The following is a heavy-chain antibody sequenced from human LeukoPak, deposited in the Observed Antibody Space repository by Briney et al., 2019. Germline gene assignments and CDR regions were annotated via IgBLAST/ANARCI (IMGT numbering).Heavy chain of an antibody. CDR1: GGSVRSYY. J-gene: IGHJ3*02. D-gene: IGHD1-26*01. CDR3: VRDWEGFNFDI. Sequence: KPSETLSLTXTVSGGSVRSYYWSWIRQPPGEGLEWIAYIHNTGSTNDNPSLKSRVTISLDTSKNEFSLKLTSMTAADTAVYYCVRDWEGFNFDIWGPGTMVTVSS. CDR2: IHNTGST. V-gene: IGHV4-59*02.